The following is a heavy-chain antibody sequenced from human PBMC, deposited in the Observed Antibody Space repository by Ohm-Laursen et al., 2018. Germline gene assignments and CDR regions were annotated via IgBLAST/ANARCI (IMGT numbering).Heavy chain of an antibody. CDR2: ISWNSGSI. Sequence: SLRLSCAASGFTFDDYAMHWVRQAPGKGLEWVSGISWNSGSIGYADSVKGRFTISRDNAKNSLYLQMNSLRAEDTALYYCAKDISYDFDWLEAAFDIWGQGTMVTVSS. D-gene: IGHD3-9*01. V-gene: IGHV3-9*01. J-gene: IGHJ3*02. CDR3: AKDISYDFDWLEAAFDI. CDR1: GFTFDDYA.